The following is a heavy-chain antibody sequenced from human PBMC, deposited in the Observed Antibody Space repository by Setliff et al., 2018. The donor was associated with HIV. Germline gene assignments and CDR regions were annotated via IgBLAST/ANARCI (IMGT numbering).Heavy chain of an antibody. CDR1: GFTFSAFW. J-gene: IGHJ4*02. D-gene: IGHD6-19*01. CDR2: LSQDGSGK. V-gene: IGHV3-7*01. CDR3: VRDGAVAGFDC. Sequence: PGGSLRLSCAASGFTFSAFWMSWVRQAPGKGLEWVANLSQDGSGKNYVDSVKGRFTISRDNAKNSLYLQLNSLRAEDTAVYYCVRDGAVAGFDCWGQGTLVTVSS.